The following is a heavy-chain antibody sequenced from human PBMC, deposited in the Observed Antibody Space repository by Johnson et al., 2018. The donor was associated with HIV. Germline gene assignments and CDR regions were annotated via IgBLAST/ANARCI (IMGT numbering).Heavy chain of an antibody. CDR3: GRGRGQPFLEWLLVGGGFDM. J-gene: IGHJ3*02. Sequence: QVQLVESGGGVVQPGRSLRLSCAASGFSFSSYAMHWVRQAPGKGLEWLIVISYDGSNTYYADSVKGRFTISRDNSKNTLYLQMNSLRLEDTAVYYCGRGRGQPFLEWLLVGGGFDMWGQGTMVTVSS. CDR2: ISYDGSNT. D-gene: IGHD3-3*02. CDR1: GFSFSSYA. V-gene: IGHV3-30*04.